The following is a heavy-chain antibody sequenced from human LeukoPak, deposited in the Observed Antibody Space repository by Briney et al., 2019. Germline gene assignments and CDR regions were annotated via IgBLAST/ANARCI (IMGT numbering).Heavy chain of an antibody. V-gene: IGHV1-69*02. J-gene: IGHJ4*02. D-gene: IGHD3-22*01. CDR3: ARVVSDYYDSSGYLDY. Sequence: ASVKVSCKASGGTFSSYTISWVRQAPGQGLEWMGRIIPILGIANYAQKFQGRVTITADKSTSTAYMELSSLRSEDTAVYYCARVVSDYYDSSGYLDYWGQGTLVTVSS. CDR2: IIPILGIA. CDR1: GGTFSSYT.